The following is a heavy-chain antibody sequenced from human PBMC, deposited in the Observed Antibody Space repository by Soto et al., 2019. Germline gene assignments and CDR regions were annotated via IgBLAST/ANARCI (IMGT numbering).Heavy chain of an antibody. CDR1: GGSISSYY. CDR2: IYYSGSS. CDR3: ARGEDIVVVPAAIKCYYGMDV. D-gene: IGHD2-2*01. Sequence: SETLSLTCTVSGGSISSYYWSWIRQPPGKGLEWIGNIYYSGSSNYNPSLKSRGTISVDTSYNQFSLKLSSVTAADAAVYYCARGEDIVVVPAAIKCYYGMDVWGQGTTVTVSS. V-gene: IGHV4-59*01. J-gene: IGHJ6*02.